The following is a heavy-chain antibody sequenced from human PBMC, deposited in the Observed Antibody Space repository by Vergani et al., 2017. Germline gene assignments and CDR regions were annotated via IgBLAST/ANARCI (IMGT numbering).Heavy chain of an antibody. CDR3: AKDRRIAVAGPSKAYYYYGMDV. Sequence: EVQLVESGGGLVQPGGSLRLSCAASGFTFSSYWMSWVRQAPGKGLEWVANIKQDGSEKYYVDSVKGRFTISRDNAKNSLYLQMNSLRAEDTAVYYCAKDRRIAVAGPSKAYYYYGMDVWGQGTTVTVSS. J-gene: IGHJ6*02. CDR1: GFTFSSYW. V-gene: IGHV3-7*01. CDR2: IKQDGSEK. D-gene: IGHD6-19*01.